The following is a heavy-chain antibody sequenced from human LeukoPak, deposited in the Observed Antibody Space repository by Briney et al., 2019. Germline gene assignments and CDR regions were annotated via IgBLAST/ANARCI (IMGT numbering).Heavy chain of an antibody. CDR1: GFTFSNYG. V-gene: IGHV3-30*18. Sequence: GGSLGLSCAASGFTFSNYGMHWVRQAPGKGLEWVSVISYDGSNKYYADSVKGRFTISRDNSKNTLYLQMNSLRAEDTAMYYCAKNSGSTALWGQGTLVAVSS. J-gene: IGHJ4*02. CDR2: ISYDGSNK. CDR3: AKNSGSTAL. D-gene: IGHD1-26*01.